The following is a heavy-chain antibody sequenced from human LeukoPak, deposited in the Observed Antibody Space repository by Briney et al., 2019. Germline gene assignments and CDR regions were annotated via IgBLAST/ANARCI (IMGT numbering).Heavy chain of an antibody. D-gene: IGHD3-10*01. CDR3: ARDVFGGGGYYFDY. V-gene: IGHV4-31*03. J-gene: IGHJ4*02. Sequence: PSETLSLTCTVSGGSISSGGYYWSWIRQHPGKGLEWIGYIYYSGSTYYNPSLKSRVTISVETSKNQFSLKLSSVTSADTAVYYCARDVFGGGGYYFDYWGQGTLVTVSS. CDR2: IYYSGST. CDR1: GGSISSGGYY.